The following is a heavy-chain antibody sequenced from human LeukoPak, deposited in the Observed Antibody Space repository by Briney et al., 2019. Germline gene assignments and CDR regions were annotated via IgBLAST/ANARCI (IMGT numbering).Heavy chain of an antibody. Sequence: GESLRLSCAASGFTISSYAMSWVRQPPGKGLEWVSAISGSGGSTYYADSVKGRFTISRDNSKNTLYLQMNSLRAEDTAVYYCAKAAAGYYFDYWGQGTLVTVSS. CDR3: AKAAAGYYFDY. CDR1: GFTISSYA. V-gene: IGHV3-23*01. CDR2: ISGSGGST. D-gene: IGHD6-13*01. J-gene: IGHJ4*02.